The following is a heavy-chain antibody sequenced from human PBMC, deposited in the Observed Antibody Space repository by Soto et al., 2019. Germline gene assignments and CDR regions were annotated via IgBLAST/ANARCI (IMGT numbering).Heavy chain of an antibody. CDR2: ISSSGSTI. CDR1: GFTFSDYY. Sequence: PVGSLRLSCAASGFTFSDYYMSWIRQAPGKGLEWVSYISSSGSTIYYADSVKGRFTISRDNAKNSLYLQMNSLRAEDTAVYYCARAPLRYFDWLSTRPFDYWGQGTLVTVSS. V-gene: IGHV3-11*01. J-gene: IGHJ4*02. CDR3: ARAPLRYFDWLSTRPFDY. D-gene: IGHD3-9*01.